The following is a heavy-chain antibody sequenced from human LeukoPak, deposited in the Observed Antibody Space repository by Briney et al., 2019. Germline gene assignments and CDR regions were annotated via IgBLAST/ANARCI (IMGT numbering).Heavy chain of an antibody. Sequence: GGSLRLSCAASGFTFSSYWMSWVRQAPGKGLEWVSSISSSSSYIYYADSVKGRFTISRDNAKNSLYLQMNSLRAEDTAIYYCASDRGEYYGDYEDYWGQGTLVTVSS. CDR1: GFTFSSYW. D-gene: IGHD4-17*01. J-gene: IGHJ4*02. CDR3: ASDRGEYYGDYEDY. CDR2: ISSSSSYI. V-gene: IGHV3-21*01.